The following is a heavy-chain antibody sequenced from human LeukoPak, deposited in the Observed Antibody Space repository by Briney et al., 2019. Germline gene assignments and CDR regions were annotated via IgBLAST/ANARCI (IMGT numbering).Heavy chain of an antibody. CDR3: ARENIVRHCMDV. CDR1: GFTFSSYA. CDR2: ISYDGSNK. V-gene: IGHV3-30-3*01. Sequence: PGGSLRLSCAASGFTFSSYAMHWVRQAPGKGLEWVAVISYDGSNKYYADSVKGRFTISRDNSKNTLYLQMNSLRAEDTAVYYCARENIVRHCMDVWGQGTTVTVSS. J-gene: IGHJ6*02. D-gene: IGHD5-12*01.